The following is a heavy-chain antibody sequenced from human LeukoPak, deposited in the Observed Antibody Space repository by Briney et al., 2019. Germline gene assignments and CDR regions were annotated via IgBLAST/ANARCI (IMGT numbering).Heavy chain of an antibody. J-gene: IGHJ4*02. CDR2: INPSGGST. CDR3: AVNPGPLSFDY. V-gene: IGHV1-46*01. D-gene: IGHD2/OR15-2a*01. CDR1: GYTFTSYY. Sequence: ASVKVSCKASGYTFTSYYMHWVRQAPGQGLEWMGIINPSGGSTSYAQKLQGRVTMTTDTSTSTAYMELRSLRSDDTAVYYCAVNPGPLSFDYWGQGTLVTVSS.